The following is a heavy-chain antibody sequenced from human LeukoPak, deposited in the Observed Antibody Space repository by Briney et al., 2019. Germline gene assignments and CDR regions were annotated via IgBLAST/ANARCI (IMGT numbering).Heavy chain of an antibody. Sequence: VGSRRLSCAASGFTFSDYYMSWIRQARGKGLEWVSYISSSSIYTNYAYSVKGRFTISRDNAKNSLYLQMNSLRAEDTAVYYCARKPAAPHFDYWGQGTLVTVSS. V-gene: IGHV3-11*03. J-gene: IGHJ4*02. CDR1: GFTFSDYY. CDR3: ARKPAAPHFDY. D-gene: IGHD6-6*01. CDR2: ISSSSIYT.